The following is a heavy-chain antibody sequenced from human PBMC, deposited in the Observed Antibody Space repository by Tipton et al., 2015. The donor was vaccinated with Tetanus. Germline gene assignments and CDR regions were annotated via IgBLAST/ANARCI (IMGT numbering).Heavy chain of an antibody. CDR3: AREGGDYYDSSGYSAY. V-gene: IGHV1-18*04. Sequence: QLVQSGAEVKKPGASVKVSCKASGYTYTSYGISWVRQAPGQGLEWMGWISAYNGNTNQAQKLKGRVTMTTDTSTSTAYMELRSLGSDDTAVYFCAREGGDYYDSSGYSAYWGQGTLVTVSS. CDR2: ISAYNGNT. J-gene: IGHJ4*02. D-gene: IGHD3-22*01. CDR1: GYTYTSYG.